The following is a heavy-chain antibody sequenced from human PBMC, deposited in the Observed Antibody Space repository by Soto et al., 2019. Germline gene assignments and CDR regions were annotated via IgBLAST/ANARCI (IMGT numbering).Heavy chain of an antibody. J-gene: IGHJ4*02. CDR3: ARQINKGYDRRGQLAY. CDR1: GGSISSYY. CDR2: IYYSGST. D-gene: IGHD3-22*01. V-gene: IGHV4-59*01. Sequence: SETLSLTCTVSGGSISSYYWSWIRQPPGKGLEWIGYIYYSGSTNYNPSLKSRVTISVDTSKNQFSLKLSSVTAADTAVYYCARQINKGYDRRGQLAYWGQGTLVTVSS.